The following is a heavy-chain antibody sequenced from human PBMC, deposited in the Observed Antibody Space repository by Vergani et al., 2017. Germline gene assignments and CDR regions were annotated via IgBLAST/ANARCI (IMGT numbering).Heavy chain of an antibody. D-gene: IGHD6-19*01. V-gene: IGHV4-39*01. CDR2: IYYSGSN. Sequence: QLQLQESGPGLVKPSETLSLTCTVSGGSISSSSYYWGWIRQPPGKGLEWIGSIYYSGSNYYNPSLKSRVTISVDTSKNQFSLKLSSVTAADTAVYYCARVQGGSSGWIDYWGQGTLVTVSS. CDR1: GGSISSSSYY. CDR3: ARVQGGSSGWIDY. J-gene: IGHJ4*02.